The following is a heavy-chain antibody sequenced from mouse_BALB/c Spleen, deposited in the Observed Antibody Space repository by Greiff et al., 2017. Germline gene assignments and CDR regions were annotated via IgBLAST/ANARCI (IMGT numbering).Heavy chain of an antibody. CDR3: ASPTARVYYAMDY. D-gene: IGHD3-2*01. CDR1: GFSLTSYG. CDR2: IWAGGST. V-gene: IGHV2-9*02. Sequence: VKLVESGPGLVAPSQSLSITCTVSGFSLTSYGVHWVRQPPGKGLEWLGVIWAGGSTNYNSALMSRLSISKDNSKSQVFLKMNSLQTDDTAMYYCASPTARVYYAMDYWGQGTSVTVSA. J-gene: IGHJ4*01.